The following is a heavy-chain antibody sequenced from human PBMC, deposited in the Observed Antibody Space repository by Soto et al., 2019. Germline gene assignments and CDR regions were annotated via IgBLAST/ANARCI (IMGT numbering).Heavy chain of an antibody. V-gene: IGHV4-30-4*01. CDR2: IYYAGST. Sequence: KPSETLSLTCTVSGGSFSSGDYYWSWGRQPAGKGLEWIGYIYYAGSTFNNPSLKSRVSISIDTSKTQFSLKLSSVTAADTAVYYCARIHFGDEPSYYYYGMDVWGQGTTVTVS. CDR3: ARIHFGDEPSYYYYGMDV. J-gene: IGHJ6*02. CDR1: GGSFSSGDYY. D-gene: IGHD4-17*01.